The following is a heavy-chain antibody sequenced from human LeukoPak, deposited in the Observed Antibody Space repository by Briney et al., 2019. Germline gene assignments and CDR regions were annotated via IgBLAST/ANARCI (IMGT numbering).Heavy chain of an antibody. CDR2: ISGSGGST. D-gene: IGHD5-12*01. V-gene: IGHV3-23*01. Sequence: QSGGSLRLSCAASGFTFSSYAMSWVRQAPGKGLEWVSGISGSGGSTYYADSVKGRFTISRDNSKNTLHLQMNSLSADDTAVYYCAKKDGATTSFDYWGQGTLVTVSS. J-gene: IGHJ4*02. CDR3: AKKDGATTSFDY. CDR1: GFTFSSYA.